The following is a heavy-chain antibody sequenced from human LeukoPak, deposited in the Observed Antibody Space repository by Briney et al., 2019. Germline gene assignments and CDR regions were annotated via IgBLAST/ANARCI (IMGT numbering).Heavy chain of an antibody. Sequence: ASVKVSCKASGYTFTGYYMHWVRQAPGQGLEWMGWINPNSGGTNYAQKFQGRVTVTRDTSISTAYMELSRLRSDDTAVYYCAIPLGYCSGGSCYDGVNWFDPWGQGTLVTVSS. CDR3: AIPLGYCSGGSCYDGVNWFDP. D-gene: IGHD2-15*01. J-gene: IGHJ5*02. CDR2: INPNSGGT. CDR1: GYTFTGYY. V-gene: IGHV1-2*02.